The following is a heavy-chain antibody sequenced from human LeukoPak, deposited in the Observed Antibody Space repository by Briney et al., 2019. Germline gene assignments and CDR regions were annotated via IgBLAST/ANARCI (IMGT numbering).Heavy chain of an antibody. V-gene: IGHV3-30*18. CDR2: MSYGGQNE. CDR1: GLTFSGYD. Sequence: GGSLRLSCAASGLTFSGYDMLWVRQAPGKGPEWVAVMSYGGQNERYADSVKGRFTVSRDNSKNTLYLQMNSLRAEDTAVYYCAKDFPESIVGAPPDIWGQGTMVTVSS. J-gene: IGHJ3*02. D-gene: IGHD1-26*01. CDR3: AKDFPESIVGAPPDI.